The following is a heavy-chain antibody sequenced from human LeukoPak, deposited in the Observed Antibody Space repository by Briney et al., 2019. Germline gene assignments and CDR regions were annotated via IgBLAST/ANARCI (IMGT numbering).Heavy chain of an antibody. D-gene: IGHD1-26*01. Sequence: PSETLSLTCTVSGGSISSYYWSWIRQPPGKGLEWIGYIYYSGSTNYNPSLKSRVTISVDTSKNQFSLKLSSVTAADTAIYYCARGHGATRDFDCWGQGTLVTVSS. CDR1: GGSISSYY. V-gene: IGHV4-59*01. CDR2: IYYSGST. CDR3: ARGHGATRDFDC. J-gene: IGHJ4*02.